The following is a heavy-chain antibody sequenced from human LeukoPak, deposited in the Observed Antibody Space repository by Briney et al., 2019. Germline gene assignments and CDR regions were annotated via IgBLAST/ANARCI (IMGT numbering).Heavy chain of an antibody. V-gene: IGHV1-24*01. CDR3: ATGNIAAAGHWFDP. J-gene: IGHJ5*02. D-gene: IGHD6-13*01. CDR1: GYTLTELS. Sequence: ASVKVSCKVSGYTLTELSMHWVRQAPGKGLEWMGGFDPEDGETIYAQKFQGRVTMTEDTSTDTAYMELSSLRSEDTAVYYCATGNIAAAGHWFDPWGQGTLVTVSS. CDR2: FDPEDGET.